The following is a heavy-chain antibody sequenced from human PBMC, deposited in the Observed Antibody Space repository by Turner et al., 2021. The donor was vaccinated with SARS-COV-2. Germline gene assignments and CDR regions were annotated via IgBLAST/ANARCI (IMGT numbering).Heavy chain of an antibody. CDR2: IYSGGSP. D-gene: IGHD5-18*01. CDR1: EFTVSSNY. V-gene: IGHV3-66*04. CDR3: ARQLWLRGGFDY. J-gene: IGHJ4*02. Sequence: EVQLVESGGGLVQPGGSPRLSCAASEFTVSSNYMSWVRQAPGKGLEWVSVIYSGGSPYYADSVKGRFTISRDNSKNTLYLQMNSLRAEDTAVYYCARQLWLRGGFDYWGQGTLVTVSS.